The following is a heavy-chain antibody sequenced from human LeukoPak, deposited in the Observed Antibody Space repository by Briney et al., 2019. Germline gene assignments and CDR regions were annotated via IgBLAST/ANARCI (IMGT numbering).Heavy chain of an antibody. Sequence: PSQTLSLTCTVSGDSISNSRHYWSWIRQPPGKGLEWIGYIYYSGSTNYNPSLKSRVTISVDTSKNQFSLKLSSVTAADTAVYYCARDSRYYGSGSYYNVHFDYWGQGTLVTVSS. D-gene: IGHD3-10*01. CDR3: ARDSRYYGSGSYYNVHFDY. CDR1: GDSISNSRHY. J-gene: IGHJ4*02. CDR2: IYYSGST. V-gene: IGHV4-61*01.